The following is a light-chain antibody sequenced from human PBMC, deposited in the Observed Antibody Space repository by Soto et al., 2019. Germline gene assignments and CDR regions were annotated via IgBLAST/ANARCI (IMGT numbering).Light chain of an antibody. Sequence: DIQMTQSPSSLSASVGDRVTITCRASQNIRSHLNWYQQKPGKAPQLLIYATSSLQTGVPSRFSASGSGTDFSLVISDLQPEDSATYYCQQGYSSRLTSGRGTKVEI. CDR3: QQGYSSRLT. V-gene: IGKV1-39*01. CDR2: ATS. J-gene: IGKJ1*01. CDR1: QNIRSH.